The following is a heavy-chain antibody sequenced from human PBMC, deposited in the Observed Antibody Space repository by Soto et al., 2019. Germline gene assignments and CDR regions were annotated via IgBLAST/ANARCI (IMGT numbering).Heavy chain of an antibody. CDR3: ARDLLTTVVTAFDY. J-gene: IGHJ4*02. V-gene: IGHV3-33*01. D-gene: IGHD4-17*01. CDR2: IWYDGSNK. Sequence: QVQLVESGGGVVQPGRSLRLSCAASGFTFSSYGMHWVRQAPGKGLEWVAVIWYDGSNKYYADSVKGRFTISRDNSKNTLYLQMYSLRAEDTAVYYCARDLLTTVVTAFDYWGQGTLVTVSS. CDR1: GFTFSSYG.